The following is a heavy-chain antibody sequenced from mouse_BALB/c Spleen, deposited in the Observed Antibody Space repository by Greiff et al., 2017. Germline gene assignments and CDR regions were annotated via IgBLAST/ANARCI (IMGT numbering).Heavy chain of an antibody. D-gene: IGHD2-1*01. Sequence: QVHVKQPGAELVRPGASVKLSCKASGYTFTSYWINWVKQRPGQGLEWIGNIYPSDSYTNYNQKFKDKATLTVDKSSSTAYMQLSSPTSEDSAVYYCTRSRGNYFTGYAMDYWGQGTSVTVSS. CDR3: TRSRGNYFTGYAMDY. CDR1: GYTFTSYW. J-gene: IGHJ4*01. CDR2: IYPSDSYT. V-gene: IGHV1-69*02.